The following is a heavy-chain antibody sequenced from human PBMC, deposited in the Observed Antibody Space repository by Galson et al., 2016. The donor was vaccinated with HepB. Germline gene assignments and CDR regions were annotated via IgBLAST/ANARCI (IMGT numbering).Heavy chain of an antibody. Sequence: ALVKPTQTLTLTCSPSGSTPNTRGVGVGWIRQPPGKALEWLGIIYWDDDKRYKPSLKDRLTITKDTSKSQVVLTLTNVDRVDTATYFCAHSGPATRPGSGSFFDVWGQGTLITVSS. CDR3: AHSGPATRPGSGSFFDV. V-gene: IGHV2-5*02. CDR2: IYWDDDK. CDR1: GSTPNTRGVG. D-gene: IGHD1-26*01. J-gene: IGHJ4*02.